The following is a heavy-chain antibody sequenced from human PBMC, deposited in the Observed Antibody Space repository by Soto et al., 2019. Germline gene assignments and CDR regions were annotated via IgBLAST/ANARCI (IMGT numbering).Heavy chain of an antibody. Sequence: GGSLRLSCAASGFTFSSYAMSWVRQAPGKGLEWVSAISGSGGSTYYADSVKGRFTISRDNSKNTLYLQMNSLRAEDTAVYYCANRPIAVAGVRKSFDYWGQGTLVTVSS. CDR1: GFTFSSYA. J-gene: IGHJ4*02. D-gene: IGHD6-19*01. CDR3: ANRPIAVAGVRKSFDY. CDR2: ISGSGGST. V-gene: IGHV3-23*01.